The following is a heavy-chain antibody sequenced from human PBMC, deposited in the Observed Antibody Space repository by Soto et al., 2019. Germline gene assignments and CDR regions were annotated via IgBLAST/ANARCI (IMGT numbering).Heavy chain of an antibody. CDR1: GFTFSSYA. Sequence: EVQLLESGGGLVQPGGSLRLSCAASGFTFSSYAMNWVREAPGKGLEWVSAISSSGDRTYYADSVKGRFTISRDNSKNTLYLQVNSLRADDMAVYYCAKSNLSCSGTSCYVFDFWGQGTLVTVSS. J-gene: IGHJ4*02. D-gene: IGHD2-2*01. V-gene: IGHV3-23*01. CDR3: AKSNLSCSGTSCYVFDF. CDR2: ISSSGDRT.